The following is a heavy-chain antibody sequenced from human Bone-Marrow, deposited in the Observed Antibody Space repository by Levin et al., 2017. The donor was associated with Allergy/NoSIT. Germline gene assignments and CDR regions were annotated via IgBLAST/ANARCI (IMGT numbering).Heavy chain of an antibody. D-gene: IGHD5-24*01. CDR3: ARDKRWLQVVGMDV. V-gene: IGHV7-4-1*02. CDR1: GYTFTSYA. CDR2: INTNTGNP. J-gene: IGHJ6*02. Sequence: ASVKVSCKASGYTFTSYAMNWVRQAPGQGLEWMGWINTNTGNPTYVQGLPGRFVFSLDTSASTAYLQMNSLRAEDTAVYYCARDKRWLQVVGMDVWGQGTTVTVS.